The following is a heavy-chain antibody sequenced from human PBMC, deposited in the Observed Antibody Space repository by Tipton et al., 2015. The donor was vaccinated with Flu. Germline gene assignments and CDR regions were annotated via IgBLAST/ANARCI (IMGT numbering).Heavy chain of an antibody. D-gene: IGHD5/OR15-5a*01. CDR2: INPTTGGT. V-gene: IGHV1-2*02. Sequence: QLVQSGIDVKRPGASVKVSCEASGYTFTGFYIHWIRQAPGQGLVWMGWINPTTGGTNYAKKFQGRVTMTRDASINTASLELSGLTSDDTAIYYCARGYTVYQSSRIVGYWGPGTLVTVSS. CDR1: GYTFTGFY. CDR3: ARGYTVYQSSRIVGY. J-gene: IGHJ4*02.